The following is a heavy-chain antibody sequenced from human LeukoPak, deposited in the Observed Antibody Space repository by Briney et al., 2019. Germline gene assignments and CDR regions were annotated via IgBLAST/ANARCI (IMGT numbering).Heavy chain of an antibody. CDR1: GGTFSSYA. CDR2: IIPIFGAA. CDR3: ARGLGGGPYDSSGYFDLFNDY. V-gene: IGHV1-69*05. Sequence: GSSVKVSCKASGGTFSSYAISWVRQAPGQGLEWMGGIIPIFGAANYAQKFQGRVTITTDESTSTAYMELSSLRSEDTAVYYCARGLGGGPYDSSGYFDLFNDYWGQGTLVTVSS. J-gene: IGHJ4*02. D-gene: IGHD3-22*01.